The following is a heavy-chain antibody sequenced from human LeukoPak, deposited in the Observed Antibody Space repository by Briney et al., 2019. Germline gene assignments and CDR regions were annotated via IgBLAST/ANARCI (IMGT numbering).Heavy chain of an antibody. V-gene: IGHV3-21*01. D-gene: IGHD3-9*01. CDR3: AKGRYFDWLFDY. CDR2: ISSSSYI. Sequence: GGSLRLSCAASGFTFSSYSMNWVRQAPGKGLEWVSSISSSSYIYYADSVKGRFTISRDNAKNSLYLQMNSLRAEDTAVYYCAKGRYFDWLFDYWGQGTLVTVSS. CDR1: GFTFSSYS. J-gene: IGHJ4*02.